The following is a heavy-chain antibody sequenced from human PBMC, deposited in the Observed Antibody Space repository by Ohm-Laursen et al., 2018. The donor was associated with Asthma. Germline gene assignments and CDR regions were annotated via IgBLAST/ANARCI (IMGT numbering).Heavy chain of an antibody. CDR3: AAVDPEYSSSSEYFDY. Sequence: PSVSASRTVSGFTFTSSSVESVRQARGQCIGSLGWIVVGIGNTNYAQKFPERATIARDMCTSTAYMELSSLRSEDTAVKYRAAVDPEYSSSSEYFDYWGQGTLVTVSS. J-gene: IGHJ4*02. CDR1: GFTFTSSS. D-gene: IGHD6-6*01. CDR2: IVVGIGNT. V-gene: IGHV1-58*01.